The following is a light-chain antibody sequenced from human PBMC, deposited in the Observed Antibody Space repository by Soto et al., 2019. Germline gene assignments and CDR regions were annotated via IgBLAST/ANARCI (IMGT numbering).Light chain of an antibody. CDR1: QSVRSSY. Sequence: ILLTQSPGTLSLSPGERATLSCRASQSVRSSYLAWYQQKPGQAPRLLIYGTSNRATGIPDRFSGSGSGTDFTLTISRLEPEDFAVYYCQQYGTSPPRFTFGPGTKVDIK. V-gene: IGKV3-20*01. CDR2: GTS. J-gene: IGKJ3*01. CDR3: QQYGTSPPRFT.